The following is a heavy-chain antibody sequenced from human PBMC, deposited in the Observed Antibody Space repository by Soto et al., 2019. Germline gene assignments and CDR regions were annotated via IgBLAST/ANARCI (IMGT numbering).Heavy chain of an antibody. CDR3: ARDDYGDYVGVLYYYYGMDV. J-gene: IGHJ6*02. CDR1: GYSISSGYY. Sequence: SETLSLTCTVSGYSISSGYYWGWIRQPPGKGLEWIGSIYHSGSTYYNPSLKSRVTISVDTSKNQFSLKLSSVTAADTAVYYCARDDYGDYVGVLYYYYGMDVWGQGTTVTVSS. D-gene: IGHD4-17*01. V-gene: IGHV4-38-2*02. CDR2: IYHSGST.